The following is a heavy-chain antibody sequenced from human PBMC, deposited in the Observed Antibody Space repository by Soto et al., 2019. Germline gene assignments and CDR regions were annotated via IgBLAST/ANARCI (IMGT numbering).Heavy chain of an antibody. Sequence: GGSLRLSCAASGFTFSDYYMSWIRQAPGKGLEWVSYISSGGSTIYYADSVKGRFTISRDNAKNSLYLQMNSLRAEDTAVYYCARTTPEGQLFDYWGQGTLVTVSS. V-gene: IGHV3-11*01. J-gene: IGHJ4*02. CDR2: ISSGGSTI. D-gene: IGHD1-1*01. CDR1: GFTFSDYY. CDR3: ARTTPEGQLFDY.